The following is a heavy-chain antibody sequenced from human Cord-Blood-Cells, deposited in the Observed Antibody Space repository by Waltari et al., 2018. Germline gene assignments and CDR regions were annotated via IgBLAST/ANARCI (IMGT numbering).Heavy chain of an antibody. Sequence: QVQLQQWGAGLLKPSETLSLTCAVYGWSFSGYYWSWIRQPPGKGMEWSGEIKHSGSTNYNTSLKSRVNISVDTSKHQFSLKLSSVTAADTAVYYCARGPYDPLNWGLGFLTSFDYWGQGTLVTVSS. CDR3: ARGPYDPLNWGLGFLTSFDY. CDR2: IKHSGST. J-gene: IGHJ4*02. V-gene: IGHV4-34*01. D-gene: IGHD7-27*01. CDR1: GWSFSGYY.